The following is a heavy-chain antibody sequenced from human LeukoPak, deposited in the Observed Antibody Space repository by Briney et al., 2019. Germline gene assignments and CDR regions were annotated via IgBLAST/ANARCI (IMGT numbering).Heavy chain of an antibody. Sequence: ASVKVSCKASGYTFTSYDINWVRQATGQGLEWMGGIIPIFGTANYAQKFQGRVTMTRNTSISTAYMELSSLRSEDTAVYYCARATLHGDAFDIWGQGTMVTVSS. V-gene: IGHV1-8*01. CDR1: GYTFTSYD. J-gene: IGHJ3*02. CDR3: ARATLHGDAFDI. CDR2: IIPIFGTA.